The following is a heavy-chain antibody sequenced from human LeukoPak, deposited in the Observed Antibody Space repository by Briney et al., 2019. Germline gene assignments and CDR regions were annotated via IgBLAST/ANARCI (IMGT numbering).Heavy chain of an antibody. CDR3: ARAQHSGYERYQYYFDY. J-gene: IGHJ4*02. D-gene: IGHD5-12*01. CDR1: GFTFSSYW. Sequence: PGGSLRLSCAASGFTFSSYWMHWVRQAPGKGLVWVSRINSDGSSTNYADSVKGRFTISRDNAKNTPYLQMNSLRAEDTAVYYCARAQHSGYERYQYYFDYWGQGTLVTVSS. V-gene: IGHV3-74*01. CDR2: INSDGSST.